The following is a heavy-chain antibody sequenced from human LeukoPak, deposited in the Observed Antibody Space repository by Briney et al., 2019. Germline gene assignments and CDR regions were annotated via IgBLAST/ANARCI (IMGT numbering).Heavy chain of an antibody. CDR3: AREVGSYAGY. V-gene: IGHV4-59*01. CDR2: ISYSGST. Sequence: PSETLSLTCTLSGDSISIYYWSWIRQPPGKGLEWIGYISYSGSTNYNPSLKSRVTISVDTSKTQFSLKLTSVTAADTAVYYCAREVGSYAGYWGQGTLLTVSS. CDR1: GDSISIYY. D-gene: IGHD1-26*01. J-gene: IGHJ4*02.